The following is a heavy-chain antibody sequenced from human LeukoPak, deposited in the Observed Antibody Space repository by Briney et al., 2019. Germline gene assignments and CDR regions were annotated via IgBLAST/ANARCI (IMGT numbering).Heavy chain of an antibody. V-gene: IGHV5-51*01. CDR1: GYSFTSYW. Sequence: GESLKISCKGSGYSFTSYWIGWVRQMPGKGLEWMGIIYPGDSDTRYSPSFQGQVTISADKSISTAYLQWSSLKASDTAMYYCARASAGSTVTKSFDPWGQGTLVTVSS. CDR2: IYPGDSDT. D-gene: IGHD4-17*01. CDR3: ARASAGSTVTKSFDP. J-gene: IGHJ5*02.